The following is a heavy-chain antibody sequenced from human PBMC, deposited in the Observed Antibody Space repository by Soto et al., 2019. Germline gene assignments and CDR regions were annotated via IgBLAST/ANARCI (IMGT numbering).Heavy chain of an antibody. CDR1: GYTFTSYG. D-gene: IGHD2-2*01. Sequence: QVQLVQSGAEVKKPGASVKVSCKASGYTFTSYGISWVRQAPGQGLEWMGWISAYNGNTNYAQKLQGRVTMTTDTSTSTAYMELRSLRSGDTAVYYCARDYCSSTSCYVLLRFDPWGQGTLVTVSS. CDR3: ARDYCSSTSCYVLLRFDP. J-gene: IGHJ5*02. V-gene: IGHV1-18*01. CDR2: ISAYNGNT.